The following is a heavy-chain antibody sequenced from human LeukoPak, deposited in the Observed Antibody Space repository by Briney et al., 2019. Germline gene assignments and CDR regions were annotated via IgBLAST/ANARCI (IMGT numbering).Heavy chain of an antibody. V-gene: IGHV4-39*07. CDR2: IYYSGST. CDR1: GGSISSSSYY. D-gene: IGHD2-15*01. Sequence: SETLSLTCTVSGGSISSSSYYWGWIRQPPGKGLEWIGSIYYSGSTYYNPSLKSRVTISVDTSKNQFSLKLSSVTAADTAVYYCARAGGPVFLVAATLREHLPNWFDPWGQGTLVTVSS. J-gene: IGHJ5*02. CDR3: ARAGGPVFLVAATLREHLPNWFDP.